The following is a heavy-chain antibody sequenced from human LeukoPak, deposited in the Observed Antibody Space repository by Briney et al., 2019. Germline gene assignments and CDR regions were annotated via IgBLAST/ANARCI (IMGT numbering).Heavy chain of an antibody. V-gene: IGHV1-18*01. CDR3: ASTRRDGYNLDFDY. CDR2: ISAYNGNT. Sequence: ASVKVSCKASGYTFTSYGISWVRQAPGQGLEWMGWISAYNGNTNYAQKLQGRVTMTTDTSTSTAYMELRSLRSDDTAVYYCASTRRDGYNLDFDYWGQGTLVTVSS. J-gene: IGHJ4*02. CDR1: GYTFTSYG. D-gene: IGHD5-24*01.